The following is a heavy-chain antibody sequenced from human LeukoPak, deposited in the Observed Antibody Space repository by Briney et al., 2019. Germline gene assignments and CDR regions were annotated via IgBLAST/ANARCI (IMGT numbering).Heavy chain of an antibody. D-gene: IGHD2-21*01. CDR1: GGSFSGYY. Sequence: PSETLSLTCAVYGGSFSGYYWSWIRQPPGKGLEWTGEINHSGSTNYNPSLKSRVTISVDTSKNQFSLKLSSVTAADTAVYYRARDMWFRDYWGQGTLVTVSS. CDR3: ARDMWFRDY. V-gene: IGHV4-34*01. CDR2: INHSGST. J-gene: IGHJ4*02.